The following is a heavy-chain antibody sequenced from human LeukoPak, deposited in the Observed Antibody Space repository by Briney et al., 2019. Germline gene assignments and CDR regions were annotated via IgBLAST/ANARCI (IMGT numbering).Heavy chain of an antibody. CDR1: GFTFSNGW. CDR3: VRDVQFAFDI. Sequence: GGSLRLSCVGSGFTFSNGWMNWVRQAPGKGLEWVAHIRSGGDNIHYVDSVRGRFTISRDNAKKSLYLQMNSLRAEDTAVYYCVRDVQFAFDIWGQGTMVTVSS. D-gene: IGHD5-24*01. CDR2: IRSGGDNI. V-gene: IGHV3-48*01. J-gene: IGHJ3*02.